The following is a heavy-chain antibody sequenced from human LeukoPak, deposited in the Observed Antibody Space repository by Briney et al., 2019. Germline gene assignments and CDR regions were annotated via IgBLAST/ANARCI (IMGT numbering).Heavy chain of an antibody. CDR3: ARDQGDSSSWYDEPWAGENWFDP. V-gene: IGHV1-69*04. D-gene: IGHD6-13*01. J-gene: IGHJ5*02. CDR2: IIPILGIA. CDR1: GGTFSSYT. Sequence: SVKVSCKASGGTFSSYTISWVRQAPGQGLEWIGRIIPILGIANYAQKFQGRVTITADKSTSTAYMELSSLRSEDTAVYYCARDQGDSSSWYDEPWAGENWFDPWGQGTLVTVSS.